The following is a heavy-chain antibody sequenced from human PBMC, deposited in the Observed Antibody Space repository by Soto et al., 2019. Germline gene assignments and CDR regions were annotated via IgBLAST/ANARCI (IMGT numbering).Heavy chain of an antibody. Sequence: SETLSLTCSVSGDSISTVDYFWAWIRQPPGQALEYIGYIYKSATTYYNPSFESRVAISLDTSKNQFSLNVTSVTAADTAVYFCARGRYCLTGRCFPNWFDSWGQGTLVTVSS. CDR1: GDSISTVDYF. CDR3: ARGRYCLTGRCFPNWFDS. D-gene: IGHD2-15*01. V-gene: IGHV4-30-4*01. CDR2: IYKSATT. J-gene: IGHJ5*01.